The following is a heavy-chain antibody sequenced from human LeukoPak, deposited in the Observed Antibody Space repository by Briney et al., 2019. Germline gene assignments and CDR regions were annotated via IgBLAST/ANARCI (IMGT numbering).Heavy chain of an antibody. D-gene: IGHD2-8*01. Sequence: ASVKVSCTASGYTFTGYYIHWVRQAPGQGLEWMGRVNPDSGGTNYAQKFQGRVTMTRDTSITTAYMELSRLRSDDTAVYYCATNGGPAGPGWGQGTLVTVSS. CDR3: ATNGGPAGPG. J-gene: IGHJ4*02. V-gene: IGHV1-2*06. CDR2: VNPDSGGT. CDR1: GYTFTGYY.